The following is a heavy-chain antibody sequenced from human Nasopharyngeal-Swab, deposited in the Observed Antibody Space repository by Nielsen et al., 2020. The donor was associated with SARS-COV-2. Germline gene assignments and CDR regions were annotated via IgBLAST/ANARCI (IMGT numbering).Heavy chain of an antibody. D-gene: IGHD3-10*01. CDR2: IYDSGRT. Sequence: WIRQPPGKGLEWIGSIYDSGRTYYNPSLKSRVTVSVDTSKNQFSLNLSSVTAADTAVYYCARVVMVRGVSYYHYMDVWGKGTTVTVSS. CDR3: ARVVMVRGVSYYHYMDV. J-gene: IGHJ6*03. V-gene: IGHV4-39*07.